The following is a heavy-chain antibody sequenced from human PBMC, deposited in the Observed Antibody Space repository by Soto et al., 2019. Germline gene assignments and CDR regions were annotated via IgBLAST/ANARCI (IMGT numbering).Heavy chain of an antibody. CDR3: ARVVADKDYYYYYGMDV. Sequence: ASVKVSCKASGYTFTSYGISWVRQATGQGLEWMGWISAYNGNTNYAQKLQGRVTMTTDTSTSTAYMELRSLRSDDTAVYYCARVVADKDYYYYYGMDVWGQGTTVTVSS. CDR1: GYTFTSYG. CDR2: ISAYNGNT. D-gene: IGHD2-2*01. J-gene: IGHJ6*02. V-gene: IGHV1-18*01.